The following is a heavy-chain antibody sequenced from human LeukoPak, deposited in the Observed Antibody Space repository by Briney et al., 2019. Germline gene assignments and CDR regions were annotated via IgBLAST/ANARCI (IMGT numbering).Heavy chain of an antibody. D-gene: IGHD6-6*01. CDR2: IIPIFATA. CDR3: PIDQGMAARVEYRYYMDV. J-gene: IGHJ6*03. Sequence: SVKVSCKASGGTFSSYAISWVRQAPGQGLEWMGGIIPIFATANYAQKFQGSVTITADESTSTAYMELSSLRSEDTAVYYCPIDQGMAARVEYRYYMDVWGKGTTVTVSS. V-gene: IGHV1-69*01. CDR1: GGTFSSYA.